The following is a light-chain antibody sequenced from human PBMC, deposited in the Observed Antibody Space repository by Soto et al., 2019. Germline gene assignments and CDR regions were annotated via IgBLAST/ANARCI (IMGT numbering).Light chain of an antibody. CDR2: GAS. V-gene: IGKV3-20*01. CDR1: QSFSSSY. J-gene: IGKJ2*01. Sequence: EIVLTQSPGTLSLSPGERTTLSCRASQSFSSSYIAWYQQKPGQAPRLLIYGASSRATGIPDRFSGSGSGTDFTLTISSLQPEDFAVYYCQQYGSSPYTFGQGTKLEMK. CDR3: QQYGSSPYT.